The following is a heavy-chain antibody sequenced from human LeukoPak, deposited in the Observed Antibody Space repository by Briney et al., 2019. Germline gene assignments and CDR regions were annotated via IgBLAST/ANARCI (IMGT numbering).Heavy chain of an antibody. V-gene: IGHV3-23*01. CDR3: AKDREYCSGITCTLGDY. CDR2: ISGSGGST. J-gene: IGHJ4*02. Sequence: PGGSLRLSCAASGFTFSSYGMSWVRQAPGKGLEWVSSISGSGGSTYYADSVKGRFTISRDNSKNTLYLQMDSLRAEDTAVYYCAKDREYCSGITCTLGDYWGQGTLVTVSS. CDR1: GFTFSSYG. D-gene: IGHD2-15*01.